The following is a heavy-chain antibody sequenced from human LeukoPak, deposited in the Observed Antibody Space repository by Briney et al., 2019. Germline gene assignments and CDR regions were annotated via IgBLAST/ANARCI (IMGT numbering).Heavy chain of an antibody. CDR3: ARGSGDSSGFDI. CDR2: IYYSGST. D-gene: IGHD3-22*01. CDR1: GGSISSYY. V-gene: IGHV4-59*01. Sequence: PSETLSLTCTVSGGSISSYYWSWIRQPPGKGLEWIGYIYYSGSTNYNPSLKSRVTISVDTSKNQFSLKLSSVTAADTAVYYCARGSGDSSGFDIWGQGTMVTVSS. J-gene: IGHJ3*02.